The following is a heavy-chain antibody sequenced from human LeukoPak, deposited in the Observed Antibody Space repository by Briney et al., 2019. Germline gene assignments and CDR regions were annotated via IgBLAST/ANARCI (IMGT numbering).Heavy chain of an antibody. D-gene: IGHD2/OR15-2a*01. J-gene: IGHJ4*02. CDR3: ARGRGYYETDFDY. Sequence: PGGSLRLSCAASGFTFSDHYMDWVRQAPGKGLEWVGRIRNKANSYTTEYAASVKGGFAISRDDSKKSLYLRMNNLKSEDTAVYYCARGRGYYETDFDYWGQGTLVTVSS. V-gene: IGHV3-72*01. CDR2: IRNKANSYTT. CDR1: GFTFSDHY.